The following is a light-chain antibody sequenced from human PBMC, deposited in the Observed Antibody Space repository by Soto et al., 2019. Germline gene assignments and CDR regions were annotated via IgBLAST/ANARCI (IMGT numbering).Light chain of an antibody. J-gene: IGLJ1*01. CDR1: SSDVGGYNY. CDR3: SSYRTSNTRQIV. CDR2: DVS. Sequence: QSVLTQPPSVSGSPGQSITISCTGTSSDVGGYNYVSWYQHHPGKAPKLMIYDVSNRPSGVSNRFSGSKSGNTASLSISGLQPEDEADYYCSSYRTSNTRQIVCGTGTKVTVL. V-gene: IGLV2-14*03.